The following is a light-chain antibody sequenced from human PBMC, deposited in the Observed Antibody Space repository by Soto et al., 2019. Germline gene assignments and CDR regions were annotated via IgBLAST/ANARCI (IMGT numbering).Light chain of an antibody. CDR3: NSYTTLSNRV. CDR1: IGDVGGYNV. Sequence: QSALTQPPSASGSPGQSVTISCTGTIGDVGGYNVVSWYQQHPGKAPKLLIYEVTNRPSGVSDRFSGSKSGNTASLTISGLQAEDEANYYCNSYTTLSNRVFGTGTKLTVL. V-gene: IGLV2-14*01. CDR2: EVT. J-gene: IGLJ1*01.